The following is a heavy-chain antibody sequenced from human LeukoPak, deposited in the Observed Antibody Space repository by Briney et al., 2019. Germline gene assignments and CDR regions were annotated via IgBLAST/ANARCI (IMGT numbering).Heavy chain of an antibody. Sequence: GGSLRLSCAASGLTFSSYAMNWVRQAPGKGLEWVSYISSSGSTIYYADSVKGRFTISRDNAKNSLYLQMSSLRAEDTAVYYCAELGITMIGGVWGKGTTVTISS. V-gene: IGHV3-48*03. J-gene: IGHJ6*04. CDR3: AELGITMIGGV. CDR2: ISSSGSTI. D-gene: IGHD3-10*02. CDR1: GLTFSSYA.